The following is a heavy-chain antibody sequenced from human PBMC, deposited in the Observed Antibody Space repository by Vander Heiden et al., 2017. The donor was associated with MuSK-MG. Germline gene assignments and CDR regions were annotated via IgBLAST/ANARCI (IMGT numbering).Heavy chain of an antibody. Sequence: EVQLVESGGGLVQPGGSLRLSCSASGFPFSSYAMHWVRQAPGKGLEYVSAISSNGGSTYYADSVKGRFTISRDNSKNTLYLQMSSLRAEDTAVYYCVGRGYCSGGSCYLDYWGQGTLVTVYS. V-gene: IGHV3-64D*06. D-gene: IGHD2-15*01. CDR1: GFPFSSYA. CDR2: ISSNGGST. J-gene: IGHJ4*02. CDR3: VGRGYCSGGSCYLDY.